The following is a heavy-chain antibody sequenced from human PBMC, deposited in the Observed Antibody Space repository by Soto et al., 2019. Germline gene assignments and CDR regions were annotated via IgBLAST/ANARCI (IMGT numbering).Heavy chain of an antibody. CDR3: ARVRQDLEWSPLYFDY. Sequence: QVQLQESGPGLVKPSQTLSLTCTVSGGSISSGDYYWSWIRQPPGKGLEWIGYIYYSGSTYYNPSRTSRATISVDTSKTQFSLKLSSVTAADTAVYYCARVRQDLEWSPLYFDYWGQGTLVTVSS. CDR2: IYYSGST. D-gene: IGHD3-3*01. CDR1: GGSISSGDYY. J-gene: IGHJ4*02. V-gene: IGHV4-30-4*01.